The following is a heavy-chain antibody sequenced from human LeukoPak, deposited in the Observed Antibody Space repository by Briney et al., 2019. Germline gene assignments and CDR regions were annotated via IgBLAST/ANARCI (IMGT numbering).Heavy chain of an antibody. CDR2: ISSSSSYI. Sequence: GGSLRLSCAASGLTFSSYSMNWVRQAPGKGLEWVSSISSSSSYIYYADSVKGRFTISRDNAKNSLYLQMNSLRAEDTAVYYCARDFRGLNDAFDIWGQGTMVTVSS. V-gene: IGHV3-21*01. J-gene: IGHJ3*02. CDR3: ARDFRGLNDAFDI. CDR1: GLTFSSYS. D-gene: IGHD3-10*01.